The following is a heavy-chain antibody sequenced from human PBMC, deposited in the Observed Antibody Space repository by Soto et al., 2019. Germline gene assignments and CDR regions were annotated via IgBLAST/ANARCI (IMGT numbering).Heavy chain of an antibody. CDR3: VKGTFSRSKVIFDY. CDR2: ITSNSDAI. Sequence: GGSLRLSCVASGFIFEDYDMHWVRQVPVKGLEWVSSITSNSDAIKYADSVKGRFTLSRDNAKNSMYLEMNSLRVEDTAFYFCVKGTFSRSKVIFDYWGQGTLVTVSS. CDR1: GFIFEDYD. J-gene: IGHJ4*02. V-gene: IGHV3-9*01. D-gene: IGHD2-21*01.